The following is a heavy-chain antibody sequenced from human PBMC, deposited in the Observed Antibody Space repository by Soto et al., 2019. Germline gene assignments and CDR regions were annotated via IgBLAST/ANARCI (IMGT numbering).Heavy chain of an antibody. V-gene: IGHV3-23*01. CDR3: AKGRGGSGSLTPRVDF. J-gene: IGHJ4*02. CDR2: ISGGGDTT. D-gene: IGHD3-10*01. Sequence: VQLLKSGGGLVQPGGSLRLSCAASGFTFNNYAMTWVRQAPGKGLEWVSAISGGGDTTSYADSVKGRFTVSRDGSKNTLYLQMSSLRAEDTALYYCAKGRGGSGSLTPRVDFWGQGTLVTVSS. CDR1: GFTFNNYA.